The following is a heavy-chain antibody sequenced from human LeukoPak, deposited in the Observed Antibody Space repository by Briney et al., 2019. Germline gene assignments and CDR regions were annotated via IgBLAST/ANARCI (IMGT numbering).Heavy chain of an antibody. V-gene: IGHV3-48*02. D-gene: IGHD1-26*01. Sequence: LSLTCAVSGGSISSSNWWSWVRQPPGKGLEWVSHITASGTAMFYADSVKGRFTISRDNAKNSLYLQMNSLRDEDTAVYYCASSGSYRFDYWGQGTLVTVSS. CDR1: GGSISSSN. J-gene: IGHJ4*02. CDR2: ITASGTAM. CDR3: ASSGSYRFDY.